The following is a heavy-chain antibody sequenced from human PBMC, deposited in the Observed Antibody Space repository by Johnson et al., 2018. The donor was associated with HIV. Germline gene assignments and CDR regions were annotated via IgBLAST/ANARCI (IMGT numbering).Heavy chain of an antibody. Sequence: QVQLVESGGGVVQPGRSLRLSCAASGFTFSSYAMHWVRQAPGKGLEWVAVISYDGSNKYYADSVKGRFTISRDNSKNTLYLQMNSLRAEDTAVYYCAKGIVGAMGALDIWGQGTMVTVSS. J-gene: IGHJ3*02. CDR2: ISYDGSNK. D-gene: IGHD1-26*01. CDR3: AKGIVGAMGALDI. CDR1: GFTFSSYA. V-gene: IGHV3-30*04.